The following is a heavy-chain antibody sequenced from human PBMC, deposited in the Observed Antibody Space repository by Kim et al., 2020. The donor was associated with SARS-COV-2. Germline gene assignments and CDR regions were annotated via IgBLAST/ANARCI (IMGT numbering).Heavy chain of an antibody. CDR2: IYYSGST. J-gene: IGHJ4*02. CDR1: GGSISSYY. Sequence: SETLSLTCTVSGGSISSYYWSWIRQPPGKGLEWIGYIYYSGSTNYNPSLKSRVTISVDTSKNQFSLKLSSVTAADTAVSYCALRKVGEYYFDYWRQGTL. V-gene: IGHV4-59*13. CDR3: ALRKVGEYYFDY. D-gene: IGHD3-16*01.